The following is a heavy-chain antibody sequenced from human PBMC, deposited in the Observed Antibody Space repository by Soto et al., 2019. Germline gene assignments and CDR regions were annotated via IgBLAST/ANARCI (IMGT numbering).Heavy chain of an antibody. V-gene: IGHV4-39*01. CDR2: IYYSGST. CDR3: ARHRAPNWFDP. Sequence: PSETLSLTCIVSGGSISSSSYYWGWIRQPPGKGLEWIGRIYYSGSTYYNPSLKSRVTISVDTSKTQFSLKLSSVTAADTAVFYSARHRAPNWFDPWGQGTLVTVSS. CDR1: GGSISSSSYY. J-gene: IGHJ5*02.